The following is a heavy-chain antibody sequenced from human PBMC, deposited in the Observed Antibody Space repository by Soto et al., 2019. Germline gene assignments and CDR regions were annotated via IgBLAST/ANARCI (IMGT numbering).Heavy chain of an antibody. J-gene: IGHJ6*02. D-gene: IGHD3-10*01. CDR2: IYYSGST. Sequence: SETLSLTCTVSGGSISSGGYYWSWIRQHPGKGLEWIGYIYYSGSTYYNPSLKSRVTISVDTSKNQFSLKLSSVTAADTAVYYCARDGSGSYYSRYYYYGMDVWGQGTTVTVSS. CDR3: ARDGSGSYYSRYYYYGMDV. CDR1: GGSISSGGYY. V-gene: IGHV4-31*03.